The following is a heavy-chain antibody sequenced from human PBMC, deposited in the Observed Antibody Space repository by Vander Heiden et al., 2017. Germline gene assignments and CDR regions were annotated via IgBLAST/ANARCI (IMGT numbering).Heavy chain of an antibody. CDR2: MKHDGGEI. D-gene: IGHD5-12*01. CDR3: ARGRMARGLNYFDY. Sequence: EVQLVESGGGLVQPGGSLRLHCATSGFTFTTYWMSWVRQAPGKGLEWVANMKHDGGEIHYVDSVRGRITISRDNGKNSLYLQMNSLRAEDTAVYYCARGRMARGLNYFDYWGQGTLVTVSS. CDR1: GFTFTTYW. V-gene: IGHV3-7*01. J-gene: IGHJ4*02.